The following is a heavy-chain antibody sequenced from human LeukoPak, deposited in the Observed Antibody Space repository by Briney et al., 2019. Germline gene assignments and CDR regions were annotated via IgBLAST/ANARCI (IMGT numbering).Heavy chain of an antibody. D-gene: IGHD2-15*01. CDR3: ARSLLGYCSGGSCGAFDY. Sequence: KPSETLSLTCAVYGGSFSGYYWSWIRQPPGKGLEWIGEINHSGSTNYNPSLKSRVTISVDTSKNQFSLKLSSVTAADTAVYYCARSLLGYCSGGSCGAFDYWGQGTLVTVSS. J-gene: IGHJ4*02. CDR1: GGSFSGYY. V-gene: IGHV4-34*01. CDR2: INHSGST.